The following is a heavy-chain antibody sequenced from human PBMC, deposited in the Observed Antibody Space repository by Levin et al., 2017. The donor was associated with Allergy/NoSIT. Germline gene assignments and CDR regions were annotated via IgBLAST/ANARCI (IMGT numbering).Heavy chain of an antibody. CDR1: GFTFSTYA. V-gene: IGHV3-30*03. J-gene: IGHJ4*01. CDR2: ISYDGTNQ. CDR3: ARAQPSWRAPFDF. Sequence: GGSLRLSCAASGFTFSTYAMHWVRQAPGKGLEWVALISYDGTNQYYADSVKGRFSISRDTSKNTVSLQMNSLRAEDTAVYYCARAQPSWRAPFDFWGHGTLVTVSS. D-gene: IGHD1-26*01.